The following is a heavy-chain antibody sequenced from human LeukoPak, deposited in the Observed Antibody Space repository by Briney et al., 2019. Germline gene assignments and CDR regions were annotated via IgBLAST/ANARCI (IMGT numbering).Heavy chain of an antibody. Sequence: GGSLRLSCAVSEFAFSSLAMHWVRQAPGKGLEWVAFISYDGNNQYYADSVKGRFTISRDNSKNTLYLQMNNLRAEDTAIYYCARVGSRYCSGANCYDGFWGQGTLVSVSS. V-gene: IGHV3-30-3*01. CDR3: ARVGSRYCSGANCYDGF. D-gene: IGHD2-15*01. J-gene: IGHJ4*02. CDR2: ISYDGNNQ. CDR1: EFAFSSLA.